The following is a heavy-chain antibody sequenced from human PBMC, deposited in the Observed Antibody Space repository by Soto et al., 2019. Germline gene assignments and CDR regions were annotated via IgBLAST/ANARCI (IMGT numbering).Heavy chain of an antibody. D-gene: IGHD6-19*01. Sequence: EVQLVESGGGLVQPGGSLRLSCEASGFSFSSYWMNWVRQAPGKGLEWVAIIKKDGSVTYYVDSVKGRFTISRDNAKNSLYLQMNGPRAEDTAVYYCAGGSGWLIDYWGRGTLVTVSS. CDR2: IKKDGSVT. CDR1: GFSFSSYW. J-gene: IGHJ4*02. CDR3: AGGSGWLIDY. V-gene: IGHV3-7*03.